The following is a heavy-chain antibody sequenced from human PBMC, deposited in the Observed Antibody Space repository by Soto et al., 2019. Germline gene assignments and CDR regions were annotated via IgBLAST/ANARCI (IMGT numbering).Heavy chain of an antibody. V-gene: IGHV1-69*01. D-gene: IGHD2-2*02. CDR2: IIPISDTA. CDR1: GGTFSSET. J-gene: IGHJ5*02. Sequence: QVQLVQSGAEVKKPGSSVKVSCKASGGTFSSETITWVRQAPGQGLEWMGGIIPISDTANYAQNFRGRVTITADESTSTVYLDLSSLRSEDTAVYYCATLVPAPIKLFPRLGWFDPWGQGTLVTVSS. CDR3: ATLVPAPIKLFPRLGWFDP.